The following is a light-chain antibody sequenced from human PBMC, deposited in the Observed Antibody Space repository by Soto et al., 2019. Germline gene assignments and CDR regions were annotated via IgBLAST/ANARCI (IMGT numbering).Light chain of an antibody. Sequence: AIQVTQSPSSLSPSVRDRVTITCRASQGIRSALGWYQQKPGKAPKLLIYAASTLQSGVPSRFSGSGSGRDFTLTISSLQPEDFATYYCLLDYAYFWAFGQGTKV. CDR3: LLDYAYFWA. J-gene: IGKJ1*01. V-gene: IGKV1-6*01. CDR1: QGIRSA. CDR2: AAS.